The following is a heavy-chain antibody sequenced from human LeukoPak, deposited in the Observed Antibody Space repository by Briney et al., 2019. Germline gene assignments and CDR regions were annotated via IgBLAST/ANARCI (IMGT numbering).Heavy chain of an antibody. Sequence: ASVKVSCKASGYTFTSYGISWVRQAPGQGLEWMGWISAYNGNTNYAQKLQGRVTMTTDTSTSTAYMELRSLRSDDTAVYYCARDRVVGLGIDNAFDIWGHGTMVTVSS. J-gene: IGHJ3*02. D-gene: IGHD2-15*01. CDR1: GYTFTSYG. V-gene: IGHV1-18*01. CDR3: ARDRVVGLGIDNAFDI. CDR2: ISAYNGNT.